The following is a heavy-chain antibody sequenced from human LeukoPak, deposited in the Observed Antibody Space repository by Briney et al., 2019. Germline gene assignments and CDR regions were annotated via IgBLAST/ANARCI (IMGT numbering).Heavy chain of an antibody. CDR2: ISGSGGST. V-gene: IGHV3-23*01. CDR3: AKDRRGYSYGPRPADY. D-gene: IGHD5-18*01. CDR1: GFTFSSYA. Sequence: GGSLRLSCAASGFTFSSYAMSWVRQAPGKGLEWVSAISGSGGSTYYADSVKGRFTISRDNSKNTLYLQMNSLRAEDTAVYYCAKDRRGYSYGPRPADYWGQGTLVTVSS. J-gene: IGHJ4*02.